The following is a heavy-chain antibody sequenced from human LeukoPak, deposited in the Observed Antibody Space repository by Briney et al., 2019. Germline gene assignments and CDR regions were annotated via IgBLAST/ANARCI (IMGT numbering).Heavy chain of an antibody. Sequence: PSETLPLTCAVYGGSFSGYYWSWIRQPPGKGLEWIGEINHSGSTNYNPSLKSRVTISVDTSKNQFSLKLSSVTAADTAVYYCARGGRGAPTDYWGQGTLVTVSS. J-gene: IGHJ4*02. CDR2: INHSGST. V-gene: IGHV4-34*01. CDR3: ARGGRGAPTDY. CDR1: GGSFSGYY. D-gene: IGHD1-26*01.